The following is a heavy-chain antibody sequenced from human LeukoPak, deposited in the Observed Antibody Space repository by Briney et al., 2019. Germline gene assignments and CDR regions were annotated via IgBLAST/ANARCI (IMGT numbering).Heavy chain of an antibody. CDR2: IIPIFGTA. CDR3: ARTPSEMVLTRYYFDY. D-gene: IGHD5-24*01. J-gene: IGHJ4*02. Sequence: ASVKVSCKASGGTFSSYAISWVRQAPGQGLEWMEGIIPIFGTANYAQKFQGRVTITADESTSTAYMELSSLRSEDTAVYYCARTPSEMVLTRYYFDYWGQGTLVTVSS. V-gene: IGHV1-69*13. CDR1: GGTFSSYA.